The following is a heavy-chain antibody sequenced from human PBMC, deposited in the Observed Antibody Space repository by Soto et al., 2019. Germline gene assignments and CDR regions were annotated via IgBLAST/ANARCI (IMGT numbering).Heavy chain of an antibody. CDR2: IYYSGST. Sequence: QVQLQESGPGLVKPSQTLSLTCTVSGGSISSGGYYWSWIRQHPGKGLEWIGDIYYSGSTYYNPALNTRVTISVATSKNQCSLKLSSVTAADTAVYYCARAEGLAAPYYYYYGMDVWGQGTTVTVSS. CDR3: ARAEGLAAPYYYYYGMDV. D-gene: IGHD6-13*01. J-gene: IGHJ6*02. CDR1: GGSISSGGYY. V-gene: IGHV4-31*03.